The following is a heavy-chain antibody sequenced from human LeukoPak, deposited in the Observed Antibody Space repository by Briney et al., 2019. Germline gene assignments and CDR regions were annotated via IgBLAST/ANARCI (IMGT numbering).Heavy chain of an antibody. V-gene: IGHV4-39*01. CDR3: ARQLRYCSSTTCSYPDY. CDR1: GGSISSSSYY. D-gene: IGHD2-2*01. J-gene: IGHJ4*02. Sequence: SETLFLTCTVSGGSISSSSYYWGWFRQPPGKGLEWIGSIYYSGNTYYNPSLKSRVTISVDTSKNHFSLKLNSVTAADTAVYYCARQLRYCSSTTCSYPDYWGQGSLVTVSS. CDR2: IYYSGNT.